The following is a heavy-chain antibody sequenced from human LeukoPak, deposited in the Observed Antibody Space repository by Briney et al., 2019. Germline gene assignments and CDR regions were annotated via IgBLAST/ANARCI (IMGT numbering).Heavy chain of an antibody. V-gene: IGHV3-23*01. CDR3: ARGGLQLWRGFDY. J-gene: IGHJ4*02. CDR1: GFTFSSYA. CDR2: MSGSGGIT. D-gene: IGHD5-18*01. Sequence: GGSLRLSCAASGFTFSSYAMSWVRQAPGKGLEWVSGMSGSGGITSYADSVKGRFTISRDNSNNTLYLQMNSLRPEDTAVYYCARGGLQLWRGFDYWGQGSLVTVSS.